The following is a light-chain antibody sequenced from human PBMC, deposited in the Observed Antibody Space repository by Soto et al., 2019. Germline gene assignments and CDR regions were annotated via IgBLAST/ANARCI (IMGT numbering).Light chain of an antibody. J-gene: IGKJ4*01. CDR1: QSVSSSY. CDR2: GAS. Sequence: EIVLTQSPGTLSLSPGERATLSCRASQSVSSSYLAWYQQKPGQAPRLLIYGASSRATGIPDRFSGSGSGTDFTLTISSLEPEDFAVYYCQQYGSSPLVTFVGGTKVEIK. CDR3: QQYGSSPLVT. V-gene: IGKV3-20*01.